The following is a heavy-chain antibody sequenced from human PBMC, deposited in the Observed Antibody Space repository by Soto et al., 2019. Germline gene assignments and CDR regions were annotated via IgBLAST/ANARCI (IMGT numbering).Heavy chain of an antibody. J-gene: IGHJ5*02. V-gene: IGHV2-5*02. Sequence: QITLKESGPTLVKPTQTLTXXCXXXAFSLRTRGVXVXWXRXPPGKALEWLALIYWDDDKRYNPSLKSRLTITKDTSRNQVVLTMTNMDPVDTGTYXXAXXXXXXXXXXXXXXXDPWGQGTLVTVSS. CDR3: AXXXXXXXXXXXXXXXDP. CDR2: IYWDDDK. CDR1: AFSLRTRGVX.